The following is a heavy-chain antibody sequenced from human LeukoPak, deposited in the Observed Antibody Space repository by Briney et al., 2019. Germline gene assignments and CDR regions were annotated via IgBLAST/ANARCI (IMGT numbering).Heavy chain of an antibody. J-gene: IGHJ4*02. D-gene: IGHD4-23*01. CDR2: INHSVGT. CDR3: ARDYGGSSPFDY. CDR1: SGSFSGYY. Sequence: SETLSLTCSVYSGSFSGYYWSWIRQPPGKGLEWIGEINHSVGTNYNPSLKSRVTMSLDTSKNQFSLKLSSVTAADTAVYYCARDYGGSSPFDYWGQGTLVTVSS. V-gene: IGHV4-34*01.